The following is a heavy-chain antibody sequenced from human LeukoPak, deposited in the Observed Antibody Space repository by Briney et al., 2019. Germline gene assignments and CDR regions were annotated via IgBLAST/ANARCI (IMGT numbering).Heavy chain of an antibody. Sequence: GASVKVSCKAPGYTFTRYYIHWVRQAPGQGLEWMGTINPSGGSTSYAQKFQGRLTVTRDMSTSTVYMELSSLGSEDTAVYYCARDRGVLRYFDWSFEFDYWGQGTLVTVSS. V-gene: IGHV1-46*01. CDR2: INPSGGST. D-gene: IGHD3-9*01. J-gene: IGHJ4*02. CDR3: ARDRGVLRYFDWSFEFDY. CDR1: GYTFTRYY.